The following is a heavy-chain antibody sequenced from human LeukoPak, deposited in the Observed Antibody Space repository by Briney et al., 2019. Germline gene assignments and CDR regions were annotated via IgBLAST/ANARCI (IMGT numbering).Heavy chain of an antibody. CDR1: GYTFTSYG. J-gene: IGHJ4*02. D-gene: IGHD6-19*01. V-gene: IGHV1-18*04. CDR3: ARDIGSACFDY. CDR2: INVKNGNK. Sequence: ASVKASCKASGYTFTSYGISWVRQAPGQGLEWMGWINVKNGNKKYAQKVQGRVTMTTDTSTSTAYMELRSLRSDDTAVYYCARDIGSACFDYWGQGTLVTVSS.